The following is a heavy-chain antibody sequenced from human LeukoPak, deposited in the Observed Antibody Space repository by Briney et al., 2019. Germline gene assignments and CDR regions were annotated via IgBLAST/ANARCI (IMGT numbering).Heavy chain of an antibody. CDR3: AKAYSSGWYLGCFDC. V-gene: IGHV3-43*02. CDR1: GFTFDDYA. J-gene: IGHJ4*02. CDR2: ISGDGGST. Sequence: GGSLRLSCAAYGFTFDDYAMHLVRQAPGKGLEWVPLISGDGGSTYYADSVKGRFTISRDNAKNSLYLQMNSLRAEDMALYYCAKAYSSGWYLGCFDCWGQGTLVTVSS. D-gene: IGHD6-19*01.